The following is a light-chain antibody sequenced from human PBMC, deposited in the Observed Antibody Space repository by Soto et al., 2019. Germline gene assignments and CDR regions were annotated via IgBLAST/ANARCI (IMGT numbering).Light chain of an antibody. J-gene: IGKJ2*02. CDR2: AAS. CDR1: QSISNY. CDR3: QQTYSTPRT. V-gene: IGKV1-39*01. Sequence: DIPMTQSPSSLSASVGDRVTITCRASQSISNYLNWYQQKPGKAPKVLIYAASRLQSGVPSRFSGSGSGTDFTLTISSLQPEDFATYYCQQTYSTPRTFGQGTKLDIK.